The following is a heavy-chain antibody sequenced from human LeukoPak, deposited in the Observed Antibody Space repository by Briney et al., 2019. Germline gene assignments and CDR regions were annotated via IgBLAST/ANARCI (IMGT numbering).Heavy chain of an antibody. CDR3: ARDASAYSGSYLDY. J-gene: IGHJ4*02. D-gene: IGHD1-26*01. CDR1: GFTFSSYA. V-gene: IGHV3-33*01. Sequence: GGSLRLSCVASGFTFSSYAMHWVRQAPGKGLEWVAVIWYDGSNKYYADSVKGRFAISRDNSKSTLSLQMNSLRAEDTAVYYCARDASAYSGSYLDYWAQGTLVTVSS. CDR2: IWYDGSNK.